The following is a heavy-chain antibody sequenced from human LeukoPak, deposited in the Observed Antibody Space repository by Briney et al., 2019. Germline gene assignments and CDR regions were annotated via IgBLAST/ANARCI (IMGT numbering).Heavy chain of an antibody. D-gene: IGHD4-23*01. CDR2: ISSSSSTI. V-gene: IGHV3-48*04. CDR1: GFISSSYS. Sequence: GGSLRLSCAASGFISSSYSMNWVRQAPGKGLEWVSYISSSSSTIYYADSVKGRFTISRDNAKNSLYLQMNSLRAEDTAVYYCAREGAWDYGGRGVYFDYWGQGTLVTVSS. CDR3: AREGAWDYGGRGVYFDY. J-gene: IGHJ4*02.